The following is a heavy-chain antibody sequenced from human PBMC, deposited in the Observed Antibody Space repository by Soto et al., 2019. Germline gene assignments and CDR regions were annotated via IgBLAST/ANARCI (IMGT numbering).Heavy chain of an antibody. Sequence: ASVKVSCKASGYTFTGYYMHWVRQAPGQGLEWMGWINPNSGGTNYAQKFQGWVTMTRDTSISTAYMELSRLRSDDTAVYYCARASKPDFWSGYYHWGQGTLVTVSS. V-gene: IGHV1-2*04. D-gene: IGHD3-3*01. CDR1: GYTFTGYY. CDR2: INPNSGGT. CDR3: ARASKPDFWSGYYH. J-gene: IGHJ5*02.